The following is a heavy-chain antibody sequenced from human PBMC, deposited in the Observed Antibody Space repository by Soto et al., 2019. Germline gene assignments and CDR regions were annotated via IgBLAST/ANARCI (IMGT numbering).Heavy chain of an antibody. CDR2: IDKSGGDT. CDR3: AKDTYSRSWYF. V-gene: IGHV3-23*05. D-gene: IGHD2-2*01. Sequence: GGSLRLSCAASGFTFTNYLMTWVRQAPGKGLEWVSSIDKSGGDTYYADSVKGRFTISRDNSKNTLYLQMNGLRAEDTALYYCAKDTYSRSWYFWGQGTLVTVSS. CDR1: GFTFTNYL. J-gene: IGHJ4*02.